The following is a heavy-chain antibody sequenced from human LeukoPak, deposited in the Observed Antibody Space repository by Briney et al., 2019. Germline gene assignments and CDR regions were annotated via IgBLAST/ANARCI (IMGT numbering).Heavy chain of an antibody. CDR3: ARITVTTETNWFDP. D-gene: IGHD4-17*01. CDR1: GVSISSSNW. J-gene: IGHJ5*02. CDR2: TYDSGST. V-gene: IGHV4-4*02. Sequence: SETLSLTCAVSGVSISSSNWGSWVRQPPGKGLEWIGETYDSGSTKYNPSLKSRVTISVDKSKNQFSLKLSSVTAADTAVYYCARITVTTETNWFDPWGQGTLVTVSS.